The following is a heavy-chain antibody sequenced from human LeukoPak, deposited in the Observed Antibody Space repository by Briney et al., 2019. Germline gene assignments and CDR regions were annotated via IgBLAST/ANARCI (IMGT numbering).Heavy chain of an antibody. J-gene: IGHJ6*04. D-gene: IGHD3-10*02. CDR2: ISSSGSTI. V-gene: IGHV3-48*03. CDR3: AELGITMIGGV. CDR1: GFTFSSYE. Sequence: GGSLRLYCAASGFTFSSYEMNWVRQAPGKGLEWVSYISSSGSTIYYADSVKGRFTISRDNAKNSLYLQMNSLRAEYTAVYYCAELGITMIGGVWGKGTTVTISS.